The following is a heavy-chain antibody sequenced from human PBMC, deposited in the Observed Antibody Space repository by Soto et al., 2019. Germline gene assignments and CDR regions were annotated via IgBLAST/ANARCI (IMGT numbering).Heavy chain of an antibody. Sequence: ASVKISCKASGYNFSDYHMHWMRQAPGQGPEWMGWIDPNSGATNYAQNFQGRVTLTRDTSITTAYMELSGLSSDDTAVFFCVRDSYNYYFDSWGEVNMLPVYS. CDR3: VRDSYNYYFDS. CDR2: IDPNSGAT. D-gene: IGHD1-20*01. CDR1: GYNFSDYH. V-gene: IGHV1-2*02. J-gene: IGHJ4*02.